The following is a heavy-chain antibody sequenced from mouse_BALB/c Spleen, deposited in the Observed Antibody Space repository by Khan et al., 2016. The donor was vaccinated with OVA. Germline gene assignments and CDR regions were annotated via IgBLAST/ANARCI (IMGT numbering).Heavy chain of an antibody. CDR2: INPSNGGT. J-gene: IGHJ1*01. CDR3: TRKDYYDSSHRYFDV. CDR1: GYTFTRYY. D-gene: IGHD1-1*01. Sequence: QVQLKQSGTELVKPGASVKLSCKTSGYTFTRYYMYWVKQRPGQGLEWIGEINPSNGGTNFNEKFKSKATLTVDKLSSTAFMQLSSLTSEDSAVYYCTRKDYYDSSHRYFDVWGAGTTVTVSS. V-gene: IGHV1-53*01.